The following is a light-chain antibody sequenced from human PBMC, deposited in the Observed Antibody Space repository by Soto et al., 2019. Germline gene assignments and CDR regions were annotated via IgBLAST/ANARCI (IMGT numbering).Light chain of an antibody. Sequence: QLVLTQPPSVSGAPGQRVTIPCTGGSSNIGATYDVHWYQHLPGTAPKLLIYGNTNRPSGVPDRFSGSKSGTSASLAITGLQAEDEADYYCQSYDGRVNGAVFGSGTKVTVL. CDR1: SSNIGATYD. J-gene: IGLJ1*01. CDR2: GNT. V-gene: IGLV1-40*01. CDR3: QSYDGRVNGAV.